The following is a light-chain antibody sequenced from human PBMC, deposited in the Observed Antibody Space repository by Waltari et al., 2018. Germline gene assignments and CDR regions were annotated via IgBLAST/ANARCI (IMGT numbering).Light chain of an antibody. CDR3: QSFDSTLRNSL. CDR1: SSNLGAGYD. V-gene: IGLV1-40*01. J-gene: IGLJ2*01. CDR2: CNP. Sequence: QSVLTQPPSVSGAPGQRVTISCTGSSSNLGAGYDVHWYPQLPGTAPKLLICCNPKRPSGVPYRCSASGSGTSASLAIAGLQADDEADYYCQSFDSTLRNSLFGGGTKLTVL.